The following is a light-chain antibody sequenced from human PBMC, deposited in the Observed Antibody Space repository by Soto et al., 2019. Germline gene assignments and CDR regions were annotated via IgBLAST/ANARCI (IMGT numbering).Light chain of an antibody. CDR2: EVN. Sequence: QSVLTQPPSASGSPGQSVTISCTGTSSDVGGYNYVSWYQQHPGKAPKLMIYEVNKRPSGVPDRFSASKSGNTASLTVSGLQAEDEADYYCSSYAGSNILFGPGTKLTVL. CDR3: SSYAGSNIL. J-gene: IGLJ1*01. CDR1: SSDVGGYNY. V-gene: IGLV2-8*01.